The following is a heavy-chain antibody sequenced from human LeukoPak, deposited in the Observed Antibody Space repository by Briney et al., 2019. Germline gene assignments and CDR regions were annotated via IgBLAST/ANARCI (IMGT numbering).Heavy chain of an antibody. J-gene: IGHJ4*02. CDR3: ARVSGHYYDSSGYSN. Sequence: ASVKVSCKASGGTFSSYAISWVRQAPGQGLEWMGWISAYNGNTNYAQKLQGRVTMTTDTSTSTAYMELRSLRSDDTAVYYCARVSGHYYDSSGYSNWGQGTLVTVSS. CDR1: GGTFSSYA. CDR2: ISAYNGNT. V-gene: IGHV1-18*01. D-gene: IGHD3-22*01.